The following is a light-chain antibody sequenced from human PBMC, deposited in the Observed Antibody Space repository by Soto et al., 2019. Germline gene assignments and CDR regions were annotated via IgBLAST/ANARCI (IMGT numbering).Light chain of an antibody. CDR1: QDIRSY. Sequence: DIQLTQSPSFLSASVGDRVTITCRASQDIRSYLAWSQQKPGKAPKLLIYAASTLQSGVPSRFSGSGSGTEFTLTISSLQPEDFATYYCQQFNSYPITFDQGTRLEIK. V-gene: IGKV1-9*01. CDR2: AAS. J-gene: IGKJ5*01. CDR3: QQFNSYPIT.